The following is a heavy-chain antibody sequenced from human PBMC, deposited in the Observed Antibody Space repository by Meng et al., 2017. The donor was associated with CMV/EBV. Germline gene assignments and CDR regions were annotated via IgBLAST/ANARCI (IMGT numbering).Heavy chain of an antibody. CDR3: AKREGRFFDY. J-gene: IGHJ4*02. CDR2: ISGGGGGT. CDR1: GFTFSTYA. Sequence: LSCAASGFTFSTYAMSWVRQAPGKGLEWVSGISGGGGGTYYADSVRGRFTISRGNSKNTLYLQMNSLRAEDTAIYYCAKREGRFFDYWGQGTLVTVSS. V-gene: IGHV3-23*01.